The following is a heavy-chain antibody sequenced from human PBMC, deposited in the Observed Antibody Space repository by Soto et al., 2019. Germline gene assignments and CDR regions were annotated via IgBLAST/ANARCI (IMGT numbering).Heavy chain of an antibody. Sequence: QVQLVQSGAEVKKPGASVKVSCKASGYTFTSYDINWVRQATGQGLEWMGWMNPTSGNTGYAQKFQGRVTMTRNTSISTDYMELSSLRSEDMSVYYCSREGVMGMDVWGQGTTVTVYS. J-gene: IGHJ6*02. V-gene: IGHV1-8*01. CDR3: SREGVMGMDV. CDR2: MNPTSGNT. D-gene: IGHD3-16*01. CDR1: GYTFTSYD.